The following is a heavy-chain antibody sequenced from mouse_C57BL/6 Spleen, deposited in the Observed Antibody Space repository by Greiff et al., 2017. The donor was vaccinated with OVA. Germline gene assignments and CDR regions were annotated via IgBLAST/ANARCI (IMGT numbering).Heavy chain of an antibody. J-gene: IGHJ2*01. Sequence: EVQLQQSGPELVKPGASVKISCKASGYTFTDYYMNWVKQSHGKSLEWIGDINPNNGGTSYNQKFKGKATLTVDKSSSTAYMELRSLTSEDSAVYYCARHPYYFDYWGQGTTLTVSS. V-gene: IGHV1-26*01. CDR2: INPNNGGT. CDR3: ARHPYYFDY. CDR1: GYTFTDYY.